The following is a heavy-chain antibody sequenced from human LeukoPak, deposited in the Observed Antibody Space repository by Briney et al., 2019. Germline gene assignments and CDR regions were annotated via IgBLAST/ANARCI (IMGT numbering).Heavy chain of an antibody. V-gene: IGHV1-2*02. Sequence: GASVKVSCKASGYSFTGYYMHWVRPAPGQRLEWMGWINPNSGGTNYAQRFQGRVTMTRDTSISTAYMELSRLRSDDTAVYYCASHFPSTVWGQGTTVTVSS. CDR3: ASHFPSTV. J-gene: IGHJ6*02. CDR2: INPNSGGT. D-gene: IGHD3-3*02. CDR1: GYSFTGYY.